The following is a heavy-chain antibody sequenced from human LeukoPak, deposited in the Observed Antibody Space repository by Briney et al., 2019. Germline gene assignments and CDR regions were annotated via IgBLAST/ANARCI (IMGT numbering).Heavy chain of an antibody. J-gene: IGHJ4*02. Sequence: GGPLRLSCAASGFTFSSYGMHWVRQAPGKGLEWVAVIVYDRRNKYYADSVKGRFTISRDNSKNTLYLQMNSLRAEDTAVYYCAKDFHYDISDYFDYWGQGTLVTV. CDR3: AKDFHYDISDYFDY. CDR2: IVYDRRNK. V-gene: IGHV3-30*18. CDR1: GFTFSSYG. D-gene: IGHD3-22*01.